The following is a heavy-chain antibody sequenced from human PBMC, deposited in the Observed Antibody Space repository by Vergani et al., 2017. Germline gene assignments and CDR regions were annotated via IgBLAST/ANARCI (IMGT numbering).Heavy chain of an antibody. Sequence: QLQLQESGSGLVKPSQTLSLTCAVSGGSISSGGYSWSWIRQPPGKGLEWIGYIYHSGSTYYNPSLKSRVTISVDRSKNQFSLKLSSVTAADTAVYYCATNWNVEWGAFDYWGQGTLVTVSS. J-gene: IGHJ4*02. V-gene: IGHV4-30-2*01. D-gene: IGHD1-20*01. CDR2: IYHSGST. CDR1: GGSISSGGYS. CDR3: ATNWNVEWGAFDY.